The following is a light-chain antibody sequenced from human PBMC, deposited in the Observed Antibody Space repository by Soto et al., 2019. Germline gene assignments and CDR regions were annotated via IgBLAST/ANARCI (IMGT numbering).Light chain of an antibody. V-gene: IGKV3D-20*01. CDR2: DAS. CDR3: QQYGSSPYT. Sequence: EIVLTQSPATLSLSPGERATLSCGASQSVSNTYFAWYPQKPDLPPSLLIYDASSRAAGIPDMCSGSGSGTDFPLTSSRLQHEDFAVYYCQQYGSSPYTFGQGTKLEIK. J-gene: IGKJ2*01. CDR1: QSVSNTY.